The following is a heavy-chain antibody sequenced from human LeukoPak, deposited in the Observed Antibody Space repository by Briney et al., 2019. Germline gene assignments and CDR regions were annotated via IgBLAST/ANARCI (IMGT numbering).Heavy chain of an antibody. V-gene: IGHV4-59*01. CDR3: ARSGSYHNNFDY. D-gene: IGHD1-26*01. CDR2: IYYSGST. J-gene: IGHJ4*02. CDR1: GFTFDDYA. Sequence: GSLRLSCAASGFTFDDYAMHWIRQPPGKGLEWIGYIYYSGSTNYNPSLKSRVTISVDTSKNQFSLKLNSVTAADTAVYYCARSGSYHNNFDYWGQGTLVTVSS.